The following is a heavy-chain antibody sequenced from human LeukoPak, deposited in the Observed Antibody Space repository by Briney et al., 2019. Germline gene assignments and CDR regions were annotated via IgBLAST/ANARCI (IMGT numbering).Heavy chain of an antibody. CDR3: ATDLG. Sequence: PGGSLRLSCAASGFTFTNYWMHWVRQPPGKGLVWVSRVEHDGSRTAYADSVTGRFTISRDNARNMVYLQMNSLRAEDTAVYYCATDLGWGQGTLVTVSS. J-gene: IGHJ4*02. CDR2: VEHDGSRT. D-gene: IGHD4-17*01. V-gene: IGHV3-74*01. CDR1: GFTFTNYW.